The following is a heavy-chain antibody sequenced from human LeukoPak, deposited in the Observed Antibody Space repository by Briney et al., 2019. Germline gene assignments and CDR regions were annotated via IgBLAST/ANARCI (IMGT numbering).Heavy chain of an antibody. CDR1: GGSISSSSYY. J-gene: IGHJ4*02. CDR3: ARQSYSSWYGFDY. V-gene: IGHV4-39*01. D-gene: IGHD6-13*01. CDR2: IYYSGST. Sequence: PSETLSLTCTVSGGSISSSSYYWGWIRQPPGKGLEWIGSIYYSGSTYYNPSLKSRVTISVDTSKNQFSLKLSSVTAADTAVYYCARQSYSSWYGFDYWGQGTLVTVSS.